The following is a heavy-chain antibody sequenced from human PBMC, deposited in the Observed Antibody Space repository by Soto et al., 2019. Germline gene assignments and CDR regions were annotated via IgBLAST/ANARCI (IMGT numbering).Heavy chain of an antibody. CDR2: ISSSSSYI. CDR1: GFTFSSYS. Sequence: EVQLVESGGGLVKPGGSLRLSCAASGFTFSSYSMNWVRQAPGKGLEWVSSISSSSSYIYYADSVKGRFTISRDNAKNSLYLQMNSLRAEDTAVYYCARDSYGDYSHFDYWGQGTLVTVSS. J-gene: IGHJ4*02. D-gene: IGHD4-17*01. CDR3: ARDSYGDYSHFDY. V-gene: IGHV3-21*01.